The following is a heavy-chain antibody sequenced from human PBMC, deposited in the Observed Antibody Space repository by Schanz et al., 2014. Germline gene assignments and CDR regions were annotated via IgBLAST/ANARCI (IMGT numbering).Heavy chain of an antibody. J-gene: IGHJ5*02. CDR2: ISTSNGNT. CDR1: GYTFTYYG. V-gene: IGHV1-18*01. Sequence: QVQVVQSGAEVKKLGASVKVSCKASGYTFTYYGVIWVRQAPGQGLEWMGWISTSNGNTNYIQKLQGRVTMTTDTSTSTAYMELRSLRSDDTAVYYCARDRRRYCSTASCLHDNWFDPWGQGTLVIVSS. D-gene: IGHD2-2*01. CDR3: ARDRRRYCSTASCLHDNWFDP.